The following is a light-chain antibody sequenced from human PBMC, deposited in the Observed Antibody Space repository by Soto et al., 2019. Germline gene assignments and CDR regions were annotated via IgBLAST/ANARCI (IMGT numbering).Light chain of an antibody. CDR2: AAS. CDR1: ESIDNW. Sequence: IQMTQSPSTLSASVGDRVTITCRASESIDNWLAWYQQKPGKAPKLLIFAASTLVRGVPSRFSGSGSGTEFTLTISSLRPDDFATYYCQQYNRYSRTFGQGTKVDIK. J-gene: IGKJ1*01. V-gene: IGKV1-5*01. CDR3: QQYNRYSRT.